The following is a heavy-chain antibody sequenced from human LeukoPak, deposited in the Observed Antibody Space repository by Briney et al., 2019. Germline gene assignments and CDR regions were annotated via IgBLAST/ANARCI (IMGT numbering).Heavy chain of an antibody. CDR1: GYTFTSYY. CDR2: INPSGGST. CDR3: AREPPKRETPQTGGFDY. Sequence: GASVKVSCKASGYTFTSYYMHWVRQAPGQGLEWMGIINPSGGSTSYAQKFQGRVTMTRDTSTSTVYMELSSLRSEDTAVYYCAREPPKRETPQTGGFDYWGQGTLVTVSS. J-gene: IGHJ4*02. V-gene: IGHV1-46*01.